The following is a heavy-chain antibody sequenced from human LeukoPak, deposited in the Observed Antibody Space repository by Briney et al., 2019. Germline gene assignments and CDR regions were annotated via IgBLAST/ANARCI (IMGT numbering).Heavy chain of an antibody. CDR1: GFTFSTYA. CDR2: ISGSGGGT. J-gene: IGHJ6*02. D-gene: IGHD3-22*01. CDR3: AMGRYYYDSSYSGPSYYYYGMDV. V-gene: IGHV3-23*01. Sequence: PGGSLRLSCAASGFTFSTYAMSWVRQAAGKGLEWVSLISGSGGGTYYADSVKGRFTISRDNAKNSLYLQMNSLRAEDTALYYCAMGRYYYDSSYSGPSYYYYGMDVWGQGTTVTVSS.